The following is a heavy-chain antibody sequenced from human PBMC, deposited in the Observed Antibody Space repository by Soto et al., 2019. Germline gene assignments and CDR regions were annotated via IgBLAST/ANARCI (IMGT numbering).Heavy chain of an antibody. J-gene: IGHJ6*04. CDR3: AKDGSHLAVAGTSPTSYFYGLAV. CDR1: GFTFSVYG. V-gene: IGHV3-30*18. Sequence: QVQLVESGGGVVQPGRSLRLSCAASGFTFSVYGMHWVRQAPGKGLEWVALVSYDGSIKYYADSVKGRFTISRDNSKNTLYLQMNRLRVEDTAVYYCAKDGSHLAVAGTSPTSYFYGLAVWGKGTTVTVSS. CDR2: VSYDGSIK. D-gene: IGHD6-19*01.